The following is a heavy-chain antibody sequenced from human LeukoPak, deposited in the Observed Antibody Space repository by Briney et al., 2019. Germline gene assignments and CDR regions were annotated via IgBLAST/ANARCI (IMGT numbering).Heavy chain of an antibody. Sequence: GGSLRLSCVASGFTFSSYGMNWVRQAPGKGLEWVSSISSSSSYIYYADSVKGRFTISRDNAKNSLYLQMNSLRAEDTAVYYCASPYYDFWSGLRGLFDYWGQGTLVTVSS. CDR3: ASPYYDFWSGLRGLFDY. J-gene: IGHJ4*02. CDR1: GFTFSSYG. D-gene: IGHD3-3*01. CDR2: ISSSSSYI. V-gene: IGHV3-21*01.